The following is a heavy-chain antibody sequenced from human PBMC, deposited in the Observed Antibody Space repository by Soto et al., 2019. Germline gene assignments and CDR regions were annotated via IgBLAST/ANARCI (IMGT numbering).Heavy chain of an antibody. CDR2: IYYSGST. V-gene: IGHV4-30-4*01. D-gene: IGHD2-15*01. CDR1: GGSISSGDYY. J-gene: IGHJ5*02. CDR3: AIGNALRVYCSCGRCPGWFDP. Sequence: QVQLQESGPGLVKPSQTLSLTCTVSGGSISSGDYYWSWIRQPPGKGLEWIGYIYYSGSTYYNPSLHSRVTIPVDTSRSQLSLRRTSVTAADTAVYYCAIGNALRVYCSCGRCPGWFDPWGQGTLVTVSS.